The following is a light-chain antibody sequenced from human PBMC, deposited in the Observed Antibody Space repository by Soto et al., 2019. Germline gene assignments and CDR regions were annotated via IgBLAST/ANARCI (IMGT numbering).Light chain of an antibody. J-gene: IGKJ1*01. CDR1: QSISNY. CDR3: QQSFSPLWT. Sequence: DIQMTQSPSSLSASVGDRVTITCRASQSISNYLNWYQQNPGKAPKLLVYAASSMQSGVPSRFSGSGSDTDFTLTISSLQPDDYSTYYCQQSFSPLWTFGQGTKVEV. V-gene: IGKV1-39*01. CDR2: AAS.